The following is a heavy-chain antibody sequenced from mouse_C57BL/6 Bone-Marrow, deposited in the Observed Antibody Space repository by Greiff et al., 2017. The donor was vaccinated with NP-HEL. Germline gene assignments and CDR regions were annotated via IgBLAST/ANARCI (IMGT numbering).Heavy chain of an antibody. CDR2: IYPRDGST. CDR1: GDTFTSYD. D-gene: IGHD2-2*01. Sequence: QVQLQQSGPELVKPGASVKLSCKASGDTFTSYDINWVKQRPGQGLEWIGWIYPRDGSTKYNEKFKGKATLTVDTSSSTAYMELHSLTSEDSAVYFCASPLLWLRQSYFDYWGQGTTLTVSS. J-gene: IGHJ2*01. V-gene: IGHV1-85*01. CDR3: ASPLLWLRQSYFDY.